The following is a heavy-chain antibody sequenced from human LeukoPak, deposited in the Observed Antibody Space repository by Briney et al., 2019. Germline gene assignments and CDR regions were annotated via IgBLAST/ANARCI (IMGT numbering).Heavy chain of an antibody. CDR2: IKQDGSEK. Sequence: GGSLRLSCAASGFTFSRYWMNWVRQAPGKGLEWVANIKQDGSEKYYVDSVKGRFTISRDNAKNSLYLQMNSLRAEDTALYYCARDPVAGYYYYYMDVWGKGTTVTISS. J-gene: IGHJ6*03. CDR1: GFTFSRYW. CDR3: ARDPVAGYYYYYMDV. D-gene: IGHD6-13*01. V-gene: IGHV3-7*01.